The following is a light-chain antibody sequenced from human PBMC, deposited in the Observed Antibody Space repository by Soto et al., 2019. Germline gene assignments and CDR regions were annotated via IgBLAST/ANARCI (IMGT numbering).Light chain of an antibody. CDR2: GAS. CDR1: QDIAGY. CDR3: QEAYSLPST. J-gene: IGKJ5*01. V-gene: IGKV1D-12*01. Sequence: ILVPQCPCTMSASVGDRVTITCRASQDIAGYLAWYQHKPGRTPELLIHGASRLQSGVPARFSGSGSGTDFTLSINSLQPEEFATYDCQEAYSLPSTFGQGTRLEIK.